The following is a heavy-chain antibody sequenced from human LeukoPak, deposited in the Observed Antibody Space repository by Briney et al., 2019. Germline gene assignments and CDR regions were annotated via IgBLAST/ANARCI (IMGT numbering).Heavy chain of an antibody. V-gene: IGHV3-23*01. CDR3: ARVGAGEGSSYYTLDY. D-gene: IGHD3-3*01. Sequence: GGSLRLSCAASGCTFSSYAMSWVRQAPGKGLEWVAAISGSGGSAYYADSVKGRFTISRDNSKNTLYLQMNSLRAEDTAVYYCARVGAGEGSSYYTLDYWGQGTLVTVSS. CDR1: GCTFSSYA. J-gene: IGHJ4*02. CDR2: ISGSGGSA.